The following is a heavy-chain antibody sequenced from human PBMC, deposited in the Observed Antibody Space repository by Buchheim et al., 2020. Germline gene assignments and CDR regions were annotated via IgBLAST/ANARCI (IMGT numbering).Heavy chain of an antibody. CDR1: GFTFSSYG. CDR3: ARDYYDSSGYLHFDY. CDR2: IWYDGSNK. Sequence: QVQLVESGGGVVQPGRSLRLSCAASGFTFSSYGMHWVRQAPGKGLEWVAVIWYDGSNKYYADSVKGRFTISRDNSKNTLYLQMNSLRAEYTAVYYCARDYYDSSGYLHFDYWSQGTL. J-gene: IGHJ4*02. V-gene: IGHV3-33*01. D-gene: IGHD3-22*01.